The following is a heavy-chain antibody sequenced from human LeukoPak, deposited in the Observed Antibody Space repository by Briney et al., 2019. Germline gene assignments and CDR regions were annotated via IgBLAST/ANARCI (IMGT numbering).Heavy chain of an antibody. CDR1: GGSISSYY. CDR2: IYTSGST. Sequence: PSETLSLTCTVSGGSISSYYWSWIQQPAGKGLEWIGRIYTSGSTNYNPSLKSRVTMSVDTSKNQFSLKLSSVTAADTAVYYCARDFGLGHCSSTSCSFDPWGQGTLVTVSS. CDR3: ARDFGLGHCSSTSCSFDP. V-gene: IGHV4-4*07. J-gene: IGHJ5*02. D-gene: IGHD2-2*03.